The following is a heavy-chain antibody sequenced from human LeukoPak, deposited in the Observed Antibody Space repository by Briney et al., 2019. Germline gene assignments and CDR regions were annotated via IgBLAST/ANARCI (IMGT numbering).Heavy chain of an antibody. D-gene: IGHD6-13*01. CDR3: ARDTAAAGTLGDY. V-gene: IGHV3-33*01. Sequence: GRSLRLSCAASGFTFSSYGMHWVRQAPGKGLEWVAVIWYDGSNKYYADSVKGRFTISRDNSKNTLYLQMNSLRAEDTAVYYCARDTAAAGTLGDYWGQGTLVTVSS. J-gene: IGHJ4*02. CDR2: IWYDGSNK. CDR1: GFTFSSYG.